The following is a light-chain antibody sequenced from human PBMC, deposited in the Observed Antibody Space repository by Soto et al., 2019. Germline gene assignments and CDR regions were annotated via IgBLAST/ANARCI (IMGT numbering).Light chain of an antibody. CDR2: AAS. CDR1: QSVSYW. Sequence: DIQMTQSPSTLSTSVGARVTITCRASQSVSYWLAWYQQKPGKAPKRLIYAASSLQSGVPSRFSGSGPGTEFTLTISSLQPEDFATYYCLQHNSYPRTFGQGTRLEIK. J-gene: IGKJ5*01. CDR3: LQHNSYPRT. V-gene: IGKV1-17*01.